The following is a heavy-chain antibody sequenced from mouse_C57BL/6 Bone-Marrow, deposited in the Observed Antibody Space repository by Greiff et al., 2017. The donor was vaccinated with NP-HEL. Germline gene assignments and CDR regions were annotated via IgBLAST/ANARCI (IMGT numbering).Heavy chain of an antibody. CDR3: TSMVPFAY. CDR1: GFNIKDDY. Sequence: VQLKESGAELVRPGASVKLSCTASGFNIKDDYMHWVKQRPEQGLEWIGWIDPENGDTESASKFQGKATITADTSSNTAYLQLSSLTSEDTAVYYCTSMVPFAYWGQGTLVTVSA. V-gene: IGHV14-4*01. J-gene: IGHJ3*01. CDR2: IDPENGDT. D-gene: IGHD1-1*02.